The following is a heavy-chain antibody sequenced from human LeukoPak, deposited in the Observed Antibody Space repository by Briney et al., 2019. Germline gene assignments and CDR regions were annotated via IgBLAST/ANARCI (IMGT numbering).Heavy chain of an antibody. Sequence: GGSLRLSCAASGFTFSSYAMSWVRQAPGKGLEWVSAISGSGGTTYYADSVKGRFTISRDNSKNTLYLQMNSLRAEDTAVYYCARDHRGSGSNYYYYYMDVWGKGTTVTISS. CDR3: ARDHRGSGSNYYYYYMDV. CDR2: ISGSGGTT. V-gene: IGHV3-23*01. CDR1: GFTFSSYA. J-gene: IGHJ6*03. D-gene: IGHD3-10*01.